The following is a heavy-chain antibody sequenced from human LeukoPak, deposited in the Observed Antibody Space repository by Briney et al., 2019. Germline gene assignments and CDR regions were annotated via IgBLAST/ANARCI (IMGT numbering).Heavy chain of an antibody. CDR3: ARDPCSSGWKPGYGMDV. D-gene: IGHD6-19*01. J-gene: IGHJ6*02. Sequence: GGSLRLSCAASGFTFSSYSMNWVHQAPGKGLEWVSSISSSSSYIYYADSVKGRFTISRDNAKNSLYLQMNSLRAEDTAVYYCARDPCSSGWKPGYGMDVWGQGTTVTVSS. CDR2: ISSSSSYI. V-gene: IGHV3-21*01. CDR1: GFTFSSYS.